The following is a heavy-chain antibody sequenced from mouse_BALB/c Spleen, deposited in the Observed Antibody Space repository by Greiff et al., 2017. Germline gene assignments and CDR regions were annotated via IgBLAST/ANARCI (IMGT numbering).Heavy chain of an antibody. CDR3: AMSYGSPWFAY. Sequence: VQLKQSGPELVEPGASVKISCTASGYSFTGYYMHWVQQSHVKSLEWIGRISPDNGATSYNQNFKGQASLTVDKTSSTAYMELHSLTSEDSAVYYGAMSYGSPWFAYWGQGTLVTVSA. D-gene: IGHD1-1*01. J-gene: IGHJ3*01. CDR2: ISPDNGAT. V-gene: IGHV1-31*01. CDR1: GYSFTGYY.